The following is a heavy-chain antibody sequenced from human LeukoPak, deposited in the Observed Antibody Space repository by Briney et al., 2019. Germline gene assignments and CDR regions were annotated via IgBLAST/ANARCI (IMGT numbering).Heavy chain of an antibody. D-gene: IGHD3-16*01. J-gene: IGHJ4*02. CDR1: GFTFSSYA. V-gene: IGHV3-23*01. CDR2: ISGSGGST. Sequence: GGSLRLSCAASGFTFSSYAMSWVRQAPGKGLEWVSAISGSGGSTYYAESVKGRFTISRDNSKNTLYLQMNSLRAEDTAVYFCARESAGGASVSSIDYWGQGALVAVSS. CDR3: ARESAGGASVSSIDY.